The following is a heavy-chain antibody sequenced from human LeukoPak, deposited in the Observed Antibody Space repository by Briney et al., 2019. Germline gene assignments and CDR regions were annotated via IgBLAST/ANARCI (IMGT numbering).Heavy chain of an antibody. CDR3: AKDHYGDYEGYFDY. Sequence: GGSLRLSCAASGFTFSSYAMSWVRQAPGKGLEWVSAISGSDGSTYYADSVKGRFTISRDNSKNTLYLQMNSLRAEDTAVYYCAKDHYGDYEGYFDYWGQGTLVTVSS. CDR1: GFTFSSYA. V-gene: IGHV3-23*01. CDR2: ISGSDGST. D-gene: IGHD4-17*01. J-gene: IGHJ4*02.